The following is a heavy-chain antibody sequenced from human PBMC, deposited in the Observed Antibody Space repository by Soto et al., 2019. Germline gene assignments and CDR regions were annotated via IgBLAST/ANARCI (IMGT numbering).Heavy chain of an antibody. CDR2: IHHSGST. J-gene: IGHJ4*02. Sequence: SETLSLTCAVSGGSISSSAWWSWVRQPPGKGLEWIGEIHHSGSTNYDPSLKSRITISVVRSKNQFSLGLTSVSAAVAAVAYAAGRSRAIEWGQGTQVTVSS. V-gene: IGHV4-4*02. D-gene: IGHD1-26*01. CDR3: AGRSRAIE. CDR1: GGSISSSAW.